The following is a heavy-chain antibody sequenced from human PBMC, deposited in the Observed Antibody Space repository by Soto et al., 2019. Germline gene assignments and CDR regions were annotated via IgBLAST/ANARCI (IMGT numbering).Heavy chain of an antibody. Sequence: SETLSLTCTVSGGSVSSGPYYWNWIRQAPGKGLEYIGNIYYSGSTNYIPSLKGRVTISADRSKNLFSLKMTSVTAADTAVYYCARVSSPDSSGYYYGFDYWGQGTLVTVSS. D-gene: IGHD3-22*01. J-gene: IGHJ4*02. CDR1: GGSVSSGPYY. CDR3: ARVSSPDSSGYYYGFDY. V-gene: IGHV4-61*01. CDR2: IYYSGST.